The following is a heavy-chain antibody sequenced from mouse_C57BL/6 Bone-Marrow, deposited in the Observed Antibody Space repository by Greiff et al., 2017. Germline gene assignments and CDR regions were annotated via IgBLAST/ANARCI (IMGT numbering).Heavy chain of an antibody. D-gene: IGHD1-1*01. CDR2: ISSGSSTI. CDR3: ARVSYYYGRSYVDYARDY. Sequence: EVQLVESGGGLVKPGGSLKLSCAASGFTFSDYGMHWVRQAPEKGLEWVAYISSGSSTIYYADTVKGRFTISRDNAKNTLFLQMTSLRSEDTAMYYCARVSYYYGRSYVDYARDYWGQGTSVTVSS. J-gene: IGHJ4*01. V-gene: IGHV5-17*01. CDR1: GFTFSDYG.